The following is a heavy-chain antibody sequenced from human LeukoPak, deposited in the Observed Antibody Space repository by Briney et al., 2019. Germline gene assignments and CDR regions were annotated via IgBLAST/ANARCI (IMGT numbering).Heavy chain of an antibody. CDR1: GGSISSYY. J-gene: IGHJ4*02. D-gene: IGHD6-13*01. CDR3: ARESAAAGQGDYFDY. Sequence: SETLSLTCTVSGGSISSYYWSWIRQPPGKGLEWIGYIYYSGSTNYNPSLKSRVTISVDTSKIQFSLKLSSVTAADTAVYYCARESAAAGQGDYFDYWGQGTLVTVSS. V-gene: IGHV4-59*01. CDR2: IYYSGST.